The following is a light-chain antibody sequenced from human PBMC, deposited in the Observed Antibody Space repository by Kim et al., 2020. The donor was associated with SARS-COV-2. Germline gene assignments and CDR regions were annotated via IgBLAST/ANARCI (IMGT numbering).Light chain of an antibody. V-gene: IGLV2-14*03. CDR1: RSVVGGYNY. CDR3: SSYASSISGM. J-gene: IGLJ3*02. Sequence: GQSTTISTTATRSVVGGYNYVSWYQHPPNEATIIMFSDVKRPPSGISHRFSGSKGGNAASLTISGLQAEDAADYYCSSYASSISGMFGGGTKVTVL. CDR2: DVK.